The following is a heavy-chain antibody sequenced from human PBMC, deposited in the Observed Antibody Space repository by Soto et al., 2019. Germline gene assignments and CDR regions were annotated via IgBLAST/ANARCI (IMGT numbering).Heavy chain of an antibody. CDR3: AKDNTGYLDY. V-gene: IGHV3-23*01. CDR1: GFPFGSYA. CDR2: ISGSGGST. D-gene: IGHD6-13*01. Sequence: EVQLLESGGGLVQPGGSRRLSCAASGFPFGSYAMSWVRQAPGKGREWVSAISGSGGSTYYADSVKGRFTISRDNSKNTLYLQMNSLRAEDTAVYYCAKDNTGYLDYWGQGTLVTVSS. J-gene: IGHJ4*02.